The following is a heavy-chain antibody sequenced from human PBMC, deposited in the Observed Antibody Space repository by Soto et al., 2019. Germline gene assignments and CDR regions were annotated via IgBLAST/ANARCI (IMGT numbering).Heavy chain of an antibody. CDR2: IIPIFGTA. V-gene: IGHV1-69*13. Sequence: SVKVSCKASGGTFSSYAISWVRQAPGQGLEWMGGIIPIFGTANYAQKFQGRVTITADESTSTAYMELSSLRSEDTAVYYCARSRLAAAGIGYIYYYYYGMDVWGQGTTVTV. CDR3: ARSRLAAAGIGYIYYYYYGMDV. J-gene: IGHJ6*02. D-gene: IGHD6-13*01. CDR1: GGTFSSYA.